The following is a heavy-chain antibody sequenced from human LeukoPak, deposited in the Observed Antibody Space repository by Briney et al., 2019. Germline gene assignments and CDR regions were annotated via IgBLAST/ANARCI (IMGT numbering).Heavy chain of an antibody. Sequence: PSETLSLTCSVSGVSISNNYFYWAWIRQPPGKGLELIGYVHHTGSTFHNSSLKSRVTISADTSQNQFSLSLTSVTAADTAVYYCATLGLLRGAGFNLATHFDFWGQGTLITVSS. CDR2: VHHTGST. CDR3: ATLGLLRGAGFNLATHFDF. D-gene: IGHD1-26*01. J-gene: IGHJ4*02. V-gene: IGHV4-39*01. CDR1: GVSISNNYFY.